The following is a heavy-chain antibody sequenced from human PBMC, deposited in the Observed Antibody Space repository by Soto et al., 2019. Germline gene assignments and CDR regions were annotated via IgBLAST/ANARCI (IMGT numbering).Heavy chain of an antibody. CDR2: IYYSGST. CDR1: GVSISSSSYY. Sequence: SETLSLTCTVSGVSISSSSYYWVWIRQPPGKGLEWIGSIYYSGSTYYNPSLKSRVTISVDTSKNQFSLKLSSVTAADTAVYYCARLETGAMGRGVDKSAPRPRAYRAQGTPVPVSS. V-gene: IGHV4-39*01. J-gene: IGHJ1*01. CDR3: ARLETGAMGRGVDKSAPRPRAY. D-gene: IGHD3-10*01.